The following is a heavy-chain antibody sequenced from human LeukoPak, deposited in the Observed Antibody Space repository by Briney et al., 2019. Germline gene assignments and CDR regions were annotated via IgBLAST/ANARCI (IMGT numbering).Heavy chain of an antibody. CDR3: ARETYSSGWYVDY. CDR1: GGSIRPYY. J-gene: IGHJ4*02. Sequence: SETLSLTCTVSGGSIRPYYWSWIRQPPGKGLEWVGYIYYSGSTNYNPSLKSRVTISVDTSKNQFSLKLNSVTAADTAVYYCARETYSSGWYVDYWAQGTLVTGSS. V-gene: IGHV4-59*01. CDR2: IYYSGST. D-gene: IGHD6-19*01.